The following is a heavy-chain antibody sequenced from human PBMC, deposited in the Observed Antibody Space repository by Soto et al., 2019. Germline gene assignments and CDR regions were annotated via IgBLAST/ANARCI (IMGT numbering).Heavy chain of an antibody. CDR1: GFTFSSYG. CDR2: IWYDGSNK. CDR3: AREAVAGFHYFDY. D-gene: IGHD6-19*01. V-gene: IGHV3-33*01. J-gene: IGHJ4*02. Sequence: GGSLRLSCAASGFTFSSYGMHWVRQAPGKGLEWVAVIWYDGSNKYYADSVKGRFTISRDNSKNTLYLQMNSLRAEDTAVYYCAREAVAGFHYFDYWGQGTLVTVSS.